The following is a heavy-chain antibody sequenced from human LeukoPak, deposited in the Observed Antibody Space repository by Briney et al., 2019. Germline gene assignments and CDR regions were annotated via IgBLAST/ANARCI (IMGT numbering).Heavy chain of an antibody. CDR2: IYTDGST. D-gene: IGHD2-2*01. J-gene: IGHJ5*02. V-gene: IGHV4-4*07. Sequence: SETLSLTCSVSGGSISSQYWSWIRQPAGKGLEWIGRIYTDGSTNYNPSLKSRVTMSLETSKNQFSLKLSSVTAADTAVYCARDWEYCSRTISYRWFDPWGQGTLVTVSS. CDR3: ARDWEYCSRTISYRWFDP. CDR1: GGSISSQY.